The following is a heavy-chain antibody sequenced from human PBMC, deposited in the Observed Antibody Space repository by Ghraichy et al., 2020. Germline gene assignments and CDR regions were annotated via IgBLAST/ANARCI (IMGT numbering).Heavy chain of an antibody. V-gene: IGHV3-23*01. CDR3: VKDPLDD. CDR2: TSGNGVKK. Sequence: GGSLRLSCAGSGFPFSDYAMIWVRQAPGEGLEWVLGTSGNGVKKYYGDAAKGRFTISRDNTRNTWSLQMNSLRVEDTAVYYCVKDPLDDWGQGILVTVSS. J-gene: IGHJ4*02. CDR1: GFPFSDYA.